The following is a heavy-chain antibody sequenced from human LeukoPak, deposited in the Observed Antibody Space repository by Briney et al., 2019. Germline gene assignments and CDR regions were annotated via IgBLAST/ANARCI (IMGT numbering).Heavy chain of an antibody. Sequence: ASVKVSCKVYGDILTDFSIHWVRQVPGKGLEWMGGFDPEDGETIYAQKFQGRVAMTEDTSTDTAYMELSSLRSDDTAVCYCEAEARFGESFPHWAQGTLVTVSS. V-gene: IGHV1-24*01. D-gene: IGHD3-10*01. CDR1: GDILTDFS. J-gene: IGHJ4*02. CDR3: EAEARFGESFPH. CDR2: FDPEDGET.